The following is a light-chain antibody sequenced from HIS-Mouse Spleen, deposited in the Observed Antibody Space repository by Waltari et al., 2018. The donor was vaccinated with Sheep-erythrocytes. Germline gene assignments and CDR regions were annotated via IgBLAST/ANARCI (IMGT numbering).Light chain of an antibody. V-gene: IGLV2-11*01. CDR2: DVS. CDR1: SSDVVGFNY. Sequence: QSALTQPRSVSGSPGQSVTIPCPGTSSDVVGFNYASWYKQHPGKAPKLMIYDVSKRPSGVPDRFSGSKSGNTASLTISGLQAEDEADYYCCSYAGSYTWVFGGGTKLTVL. CDR3: CSYAGSYTWV. J-gene: IGLJ3*02.